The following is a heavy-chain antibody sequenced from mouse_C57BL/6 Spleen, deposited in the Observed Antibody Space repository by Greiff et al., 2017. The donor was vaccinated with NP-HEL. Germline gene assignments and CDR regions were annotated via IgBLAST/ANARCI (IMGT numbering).Heavy chain of an antibody. CDR2: IRSKSNNYAT. CDR3: VRLDYDVRAY. Sequence: EVMLVESGGGLVQPKGSLKLSCAASGFSFITYAMNWVRQAPGKGLEWVARIRSKSNNYATYYADSVKDRFTISRDDSESMLYLQMNNLKTEDTAMYYCVRLDYDVRAYWGQGTLVTVSA. V-gene: IGHV10-1*01. D-gene: IGHD2-4*01. CDR1: GFSFITYA. J-gene: IGHJ3*01.